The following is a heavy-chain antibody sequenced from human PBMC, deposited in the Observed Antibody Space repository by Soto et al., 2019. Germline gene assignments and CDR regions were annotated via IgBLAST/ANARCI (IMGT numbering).Heavy chain of an antibody. CDR3: AKDAVKGSYSSSSRNWFDP. D-gene: IGHD6-6*01. CDR1: AFPSTSYG. Sequence: GGSLRLSCAASAFPSTSYGMHWVRQAPGKGLDWVAVISYDGSNKYYADSVKGRLTISRDNSKNTLYLQMNSLRAEDTAVYYCAKDAVKGSYSSSSRNWFDPWGQGTLVTVSS. J-gene: IGHJ5*02. V-gene: IGHV3-30*18. CDR2: ISYDGSNK.